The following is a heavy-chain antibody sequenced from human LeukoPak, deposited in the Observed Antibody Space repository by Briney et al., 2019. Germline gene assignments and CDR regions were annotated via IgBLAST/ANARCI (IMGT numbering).Heavy chain of an antibody. V-gene: IGHV3-23*01. CDR3: AKIESVAGTRWFDP. J-gene: IGHJ5*02. CDR2: ITGSGGGS. CDR1: GTTSRNYV. D-gene: IGHD6-19*01. Sequence: SLSLSCAASGTTSRNYVMCWVRQAPGKRLWWVSGITGSGGGSYYADSVEGLFTISRDNSKNALYLHMNSLSADDTALYYWAKIESVAGTRWFDPWGQGTLVIVSS.